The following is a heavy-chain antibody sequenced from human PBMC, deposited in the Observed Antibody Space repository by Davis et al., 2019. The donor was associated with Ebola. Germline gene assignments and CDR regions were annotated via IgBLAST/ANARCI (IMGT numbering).Heavy chain of an antibody. D-gene: IGHD1-26*01. CDR3: AKDTSNVWFDV. J-gene: IGHJ3*01. V-gene: IGHV3-23*01. CDR2: LGLSADT. Sequence: GESLKISCAASGFVFSSYVMSWVRRAPGKGLEWVSTLGLSADTYYADSVTGRFTISRDNSKNTLHLQMNSLRVEDTAIYYCAKDTSNVWFDVWGQGTMVTVSS. CDR1: GFVFSSYV.